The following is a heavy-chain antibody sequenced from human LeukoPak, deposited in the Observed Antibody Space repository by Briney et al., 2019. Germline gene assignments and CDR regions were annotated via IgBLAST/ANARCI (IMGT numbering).Heavy chain of an antibody. CDR2: ISYDGSNK. Sequence: GGSLRLSCAASGFTFSSYAMHWVRQAPGKGLEWVAVISYDGSNKYYADSVKGRFTISRDNSKNTLYLQMNSLRAEDTAVYYCARDLGMATILYYFDYWGQGTLVTVSS. D-gene: IGHD5-24*01. CDR1: GFTFSSYA. V-gene: IGHV3-30-3*01. CDR3: ARDLGMATILYYFDY. J-gene: IGHJ4*02.